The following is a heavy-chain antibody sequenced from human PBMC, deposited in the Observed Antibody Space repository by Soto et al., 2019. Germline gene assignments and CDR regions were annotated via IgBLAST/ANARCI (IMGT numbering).Heavy chain of an antibody. CDR2: IVVGSGNT. CDR1: GFTFTSSA. D-gene: IGHD3-9*01. Sequence: SVKVSCKASGFTFTSSAVQWVRQARGQRLEWIGWIVVGSGNTNYAQKFQERVTITRDMYTSTAYMELSSLRSEDAAVYYCAAAPGYFDWLSDNWFDPWGQGNLVTVSS. CDR3: AAAPGYFDWLSDNWFDP. V-gene: IGHV1-58*01. J-gene: IGHJ5*02.